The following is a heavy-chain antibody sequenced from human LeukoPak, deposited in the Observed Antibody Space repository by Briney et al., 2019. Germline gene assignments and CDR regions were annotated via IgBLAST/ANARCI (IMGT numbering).Heavy chain of an antibody. V-gene: IGHV4-59*08. D-gene: IGHD2-21*02. CDR1: NAAISSYY. CDR2: ISDGGST. J-gene: IGHJ4*02. CDR3: ARHWGSCHGGGDDCYTFDY. Sequence: SETLSLTCSVSNAAISSYYWSWIRHSPGKDLEGFGYISDGGSTNYNPPLKSRATISVDTYKNQFSLKLSSVTAADTSVYSCARHWGSCHGGGDDCYTFDYWGQGTLVTVSS.